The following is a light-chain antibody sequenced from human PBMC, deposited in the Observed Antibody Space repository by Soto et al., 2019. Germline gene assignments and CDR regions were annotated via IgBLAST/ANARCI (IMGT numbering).Light chain of an antibody. CDR2: GAS. CDR3: QHFGGTTFT. Sequence: EIVLTQSPGTLSLSPGEGATLSCRASQSVSNNYLAWYQQRPGQTPSLLIYGASTRATGIPDRFSGSGSGIHFTLTISRLEPGDFAVYYCQHFGGTTFTFGQGTRLEI. V-gene: IGKV3-20*01. CDR1: QSVSNNY. J-gene: IGKJ5*01.